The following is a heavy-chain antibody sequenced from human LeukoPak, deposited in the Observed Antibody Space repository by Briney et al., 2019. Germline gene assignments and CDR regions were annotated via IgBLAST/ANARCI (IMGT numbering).Heavy chain of an antibody. CDR1: GFTFSSYA. J-gene: IGHJ5*02. D-gene: IGHD4-17*01. CDR3: AKDGYGDYVGWFDP. Sequence: GGSLRLSCAASGFTFSSYAMSWVRQAPGKGLEWVSAISGSGGSTYYADSVKGRFTISRDNSKHTLYLQMNSLRAEDTAVYYCAKDGYGDYVGWFDPWGQGTLVTVSS. V-gene: IGHV3-23*01. CDR2: ISGSGGST.